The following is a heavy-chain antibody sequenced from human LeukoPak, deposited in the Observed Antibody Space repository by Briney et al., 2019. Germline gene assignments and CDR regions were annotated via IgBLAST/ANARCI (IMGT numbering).Heavy chain of an antibody. CDR1: GFIFSNYG. CDR3: AREWGRIAVAGGPGY. J-gene: IGHJ4*02. CDR2: IRYDGRTK. V-gene: IGHV3-33*01. Sequence: GPSLRLFCEVSGFIFSNYGMHWVRQAAGKGLEWVAIIRYDGRTKFHADSVRCRFTISRDNSANTLYLQMSSLRGEDTAVYYCAREWGRIAVAGGPGYWGQGALVTVSS. D-gene: IGHD6-19*01.